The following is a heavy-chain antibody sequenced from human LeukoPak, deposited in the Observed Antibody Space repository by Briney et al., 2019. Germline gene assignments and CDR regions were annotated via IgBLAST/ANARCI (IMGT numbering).Heavy chain of an antibody. V-gene: IGHV4-59*01. CDR1: GGSISSYY. CDR2: IYYSGST. D-gene: IGHD1-26*01. Sequence: KPSETLSLTCTVSGGSISSYYWSWIRQPPGKGLKWIGYIYYSGSTNYNPSLKSRVTISVDTSKNQFSLKLSSVTAADTAVCYCARDSGSYSGAFDIWGQGTMVTVSS. CDR3: ARDSGSYSGAFDI. J-gene: IGHJ3*02.